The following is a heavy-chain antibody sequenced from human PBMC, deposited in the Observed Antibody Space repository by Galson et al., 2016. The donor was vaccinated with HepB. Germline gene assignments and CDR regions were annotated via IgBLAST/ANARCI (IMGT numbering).Heavy chain of an antibody. V-gene: IGHV3-74*01. J-gene: IGHJ3*02. CDR3: ARDLFAPHIAADAFDI. CDR1: GFTFSSYW. CDR2: VSSDGSTT. Sequence: SLRLSCAASGFTFSSYWMHWVRQAPGKGLVWVSRVSSDGSTTSYADFVKGRFTISRDNAKNTLYLEMNSLRAEDTAVYYCARDLFAPHIAADAFDIWGQGTMVTVSS. D-gene: IGHD6-13*01.